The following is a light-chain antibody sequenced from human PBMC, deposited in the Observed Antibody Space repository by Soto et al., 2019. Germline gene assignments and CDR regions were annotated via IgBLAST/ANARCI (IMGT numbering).Light chain of an antibody. J-gene: IGLJ1*01. CDR1: SSNIGTNA. Sequence: QSVLTQPPSASGTLGQRVTISCSGGSSNIGTNAVNWYQQLPGTAPKLLIYNNNQRPSGVPDRFSGSKSGTSASLAISGLQSEDEADYYCAAWDDSLNGYVFGTGTNLTVL. V-gene: IGLV1-44*01. CDR2: NNN. CDR3: AAWDDSLNGYV.